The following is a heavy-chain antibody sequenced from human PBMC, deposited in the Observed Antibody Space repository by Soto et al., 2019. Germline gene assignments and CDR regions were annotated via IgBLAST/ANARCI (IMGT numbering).Heavy chain of an antibody. CDR3: AREDQGSGSYSDYYYGMDV. CDR1: GFTFSSYS. CDR2: ISSSSTTI. D-gene: IGHD3-10*01. V-gene: IGHV3-48*01. Sequence: EVQLVESGGGLVQPGGSLRLSCAASGFTFSSYSMNWVRQAPGKGLEWVSYISSSSTTIYYADSVEGRFTISRDNAKNSLYLQMNSLRAEDMAVYYCAREDQGSGSYSDYYYGMDVWGQGTTVTVSS. J-gene: IGHJ6*02.